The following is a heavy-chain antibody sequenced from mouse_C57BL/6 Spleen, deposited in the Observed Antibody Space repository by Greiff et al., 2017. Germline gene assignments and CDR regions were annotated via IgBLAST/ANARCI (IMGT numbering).Heavy chain of an antibody. CDR3: ARKFYDGYYVPFAY. D-gene: IGHD2-3*01. V-gene: IGHV1-54*01. CDR1: GYAFTHYL. Sequence: QVQLQQSGAELVRPGTSVKVSCKASGYAFTHYLIEWVKQRPGQGLEGIGVINPGRGGTNYNEKFKGKATLTADKSSSTADMQLSSLTSEDSAVYFCARKFYDGYYVPFAYWGQGTLVTVSA. CDR2: INPGRGGT. J-gene: IGHJ3*01.